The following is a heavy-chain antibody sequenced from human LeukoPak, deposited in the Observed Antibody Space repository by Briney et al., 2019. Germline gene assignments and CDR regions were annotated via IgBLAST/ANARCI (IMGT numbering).Heavy chain of an antibody. J-gene: IGHJ6*02. CDR2: INPNSGGT. CDR3: ARKQLVPYYYYYGMDV. Sequence: ASVKVSCKASGYTFTSYYMHWVRQAPGEGLEWMGWINPNSGGTNYAQKFQGRATMTRDTSISTAYMELSRLRSDDTAVYYCARKQLVPYYYYYGMDVWGQGTTVTVSS. V-gene: IGHV1-2*02. CDR1: GYTFTSYY. D-gene: IGHD6-13*01.